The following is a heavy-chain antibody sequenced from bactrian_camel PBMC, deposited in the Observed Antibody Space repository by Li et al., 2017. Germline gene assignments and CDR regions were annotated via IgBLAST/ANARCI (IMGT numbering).Heavy chain of an antibody. J-gene: IGHJ4*01. V-gene: IGHV3S1*01. D-gene: IGHD7*01. CDR1: GFTFSTYS. CDR3: AAAPTCGGWASGNTPYNE. Sequence: HVQLVESGGGLVQPGGSLRLSCAASGFTFSTYSMYWVRQTPGKGHEWVSGTNAAGVTTVYAVSVEGRFTMSRDNAKNTVYLQMNSLKPEDTATYYCAAAPTCGGWASGNTPYNEWGQGTQVTVS. CDR2: TNAAGVTT.